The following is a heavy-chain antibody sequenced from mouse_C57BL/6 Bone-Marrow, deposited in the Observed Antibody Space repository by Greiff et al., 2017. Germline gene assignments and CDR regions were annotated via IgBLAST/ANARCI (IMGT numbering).Heavy chain of an antibody. Sequence: QVQLQQSGPELVKPGASVKISCKASGYAFSSSWMNWVKQRPGTGLEWIGRIYPGDGDTNYNGKFKGKATLTADKSSSTAYMQLISLTSEDSAVYFCDYYYGSSSYYAMDYWGQGTSVTVSS. CDR3: DYYYGSSSYYAMDY. CDR1: GYAFSSSW. CDR2: IYPGDGDT. V-gene: IGHV1-82*01. D-gene: IGHD1-1*01. J-gene: IGHJ4*01.